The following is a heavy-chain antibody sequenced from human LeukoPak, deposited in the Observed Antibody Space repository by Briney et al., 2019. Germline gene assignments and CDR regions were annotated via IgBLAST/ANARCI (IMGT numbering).Heavy chain of an antibody. D-gene: IGHD6-19*01. J-gene: IGHJ5*02. V-gene: IGHV3-23*01. CDR3: AKAVAGIEGWFDP. CDR1: GFTITSYA. CDR2: ICGTSTTT. Sequence: PGGSLRLSCAASGFTITSYAMHWVRQAPGKGLEWVSVICGTSTTTYYADSVKGRFTISRDNSKNTLYLQMNSLRAEDTAVYKCAKAVAGIEGWFDPWGQGTLVTVSS.